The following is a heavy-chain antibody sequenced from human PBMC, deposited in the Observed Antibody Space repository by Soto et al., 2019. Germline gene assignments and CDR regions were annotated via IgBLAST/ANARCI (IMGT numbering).Heavy chain of an antibody. Sequence: KESGPTLVKPTQTLTLTCTFSGFSLSTSGVGVGWIRQPPGKALEWLALIYWDDDKRYSPSLKSRLTITKDTSKNQVVLTMTNMDPVDTATYYCAHSPGAHSSSWYAGRGYYFDYWGQGTLVTVSS. CDR1: GFSLSTSGVG. CDR2: IYWDDDK. J-gene: IGHJ4*02. CDR3: AHSPGAHSSSWYAGRGYYFDY. D-gene: IGHD6-13*01. V-gene: IGHV2-5*02.